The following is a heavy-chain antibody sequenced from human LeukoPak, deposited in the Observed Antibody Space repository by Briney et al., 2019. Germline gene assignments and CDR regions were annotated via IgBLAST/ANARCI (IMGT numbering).Heavy chain of an antibody. Sequence: GGSLRLSCAASGFTFSSYGMHWVRQAPGKGLEWVAVIWKDGKSKYYADSLKGRFTISRDNSKNTMWLQMNSLRDEDTAVYYCARDARTAEYYFDYWGQGSLVTVSS. CDR1: GFTFSSYG. CDR3: ARDARTAEYYFDY. V-gene: IGHV3-33*08. J-gene: IGHJ4*02. CDR2: IWKDGKSK.